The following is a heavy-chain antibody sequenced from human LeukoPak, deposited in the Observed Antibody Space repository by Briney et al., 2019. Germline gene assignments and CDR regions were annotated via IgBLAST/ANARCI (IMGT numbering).Heavy chain of an antibody. CDR3: ARASSRGSGPDY. CDR2: IYFSGST. D-gene: IGHD6-25*01. Sequence: SETLSLTCTVSGGSISSYYWSWIRQPPGKGLEWIGYIYFSGSTNYNPSLKSRVTISVDTSKNQFSLKLSSVTAADVAVYYCARASSRGSGPDYWGQGALVTVSS. J-gene: IGHJ4*02. V-gene: IGHV4-59*01. CDR1: GGSISSYY.